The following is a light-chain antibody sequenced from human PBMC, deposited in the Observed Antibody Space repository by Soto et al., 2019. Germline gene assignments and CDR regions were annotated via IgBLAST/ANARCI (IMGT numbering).Light chain of an antibody. V-gene: IGKV1-6*01. CDR3: LQDYNYPLT. J-gene: IGKJ4*01. CDR1: QGIRND. Sequence: AIQMTQSPSSLSASVGDRVTITCRASQGIRNDLGWYQQKPGKAPKLLIYAASSLQSGVPSRFSGSGSGTDVTLTLSSLQHEDFATYYCLQDYNYPLTFGGGTKVEIK. CDR2: AAS.